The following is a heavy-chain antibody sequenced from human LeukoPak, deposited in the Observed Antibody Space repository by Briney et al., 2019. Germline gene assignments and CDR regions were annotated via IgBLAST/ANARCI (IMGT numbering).Heavy chain of an antibody. Sequence: GGSLRLSCAASGFTFSSYGMHWVRQAPGKGLEWVAFIRYDGSNKYYADSVKGRFTVSRDNSKNTLYLQMNSLRAEDTAVYYCARHYPPVLWRPFDYWGQGTLVTVSS. D-gene: IGHD3-10*01. J-gene: IGHJ4*02. CDR3: ARHYPPVLWRPFDY. V-gene: IGHV3-30*02. CDR2: IRYDGSNK. CDR1: GFTFSSYG.